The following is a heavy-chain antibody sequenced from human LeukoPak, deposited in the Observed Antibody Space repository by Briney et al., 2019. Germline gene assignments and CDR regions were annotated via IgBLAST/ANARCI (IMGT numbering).Heavy chain of an antibody. J-gene: IGHJ4*02. Sequence: PGGSLRLSCAASGFTFSSYAMSWVRQAPGKGLEWVTVISYDGSDKYYADSVKGRFTISRDNSKNTLYLQMNSLRAEDTAVYYCAKDADLAAAGYYFDYWGQGTLVAVSS. CDR1: GFTFSSYA. D-gene: IGHD6-13*01. CDR2: ISYDGSDK. V-gene: IGHV3-30*18. CDR3: AKDADLAAAGYYFDY.